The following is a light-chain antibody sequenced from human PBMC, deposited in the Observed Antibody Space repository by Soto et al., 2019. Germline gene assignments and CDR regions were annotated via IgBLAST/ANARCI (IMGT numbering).Light chain of an antibody. Sequence: EIVLTQSPGTLSLSPGERATLSCRASQSVSSSFLAWFQQKPGQAPRLLIYGASNRASGIPDRFSGSGSGTDFTLTISRLAPDDFAVYYCQQYGSAPWTFGQGTKVEIK. CDR1: QSVSSSF. V-gene: IGKV3-20*01. CDR2: GAS. J-gene: IGKJ1*01. CDR3: QQYGSAPWT.